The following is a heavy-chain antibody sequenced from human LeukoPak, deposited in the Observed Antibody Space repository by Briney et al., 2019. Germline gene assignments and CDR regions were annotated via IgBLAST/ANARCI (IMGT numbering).Heavy chain of an antibody. CDR1: GFTFSSYE. V-gene: IGHV3-48*03. D-gene: IGHD2-15*01. CDR2: ISSSGSTI. J-gene: IGHJ4*02. CDR3: ARFAATTLTPYFDY. Sequence: GGSLRLSCAASGFTFSSYEMNWVRQAPGKGLEWVSYISSSGSTIYYADSVKGRFTISRDNAKNSLYLQMSSLRAEDTAVYYCARFAATTLTPYFDYWGQGTLVTVSS.